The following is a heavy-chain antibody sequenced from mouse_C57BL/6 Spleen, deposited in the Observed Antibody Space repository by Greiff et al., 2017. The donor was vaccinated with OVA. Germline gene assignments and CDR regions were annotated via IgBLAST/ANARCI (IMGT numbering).Heavy chain of an antibody. V-gene: IGHV1-74*01. CDR3: AIEGYYYGSSYNDYYAMDY. CDR2: IHPSDSAT. J-gene: IGHJ4*01. D-gene: IGHD1-1*01. Sequence: QVQLQQPGAELVKPGASVKVSCKASGYTFTSYWMHWVKQRPGQGLEWIGRIHPSDSATNYNPKFKGKATLHVDKSTRTAYMQRSSLTTEGSAVYYCAIEGYYYGSSYNDYYAMDYWGKGTSVTVSS. CDR1: GYTFTSYW.